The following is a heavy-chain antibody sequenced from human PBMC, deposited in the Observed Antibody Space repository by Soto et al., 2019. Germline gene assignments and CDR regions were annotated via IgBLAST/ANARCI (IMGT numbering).Heavy chain of an antibody. V-gene: IGHV3-7*03. D-gene: IGHD1-7*01. CDR3: AATYNWNYAPPKDYYYGMDV. CDR2: IKQDGSEK. Sequence: GGSLRLSCAASGFTFSSYWMSWVRQAPGKGLEWVANIKQDGSEKYYVDSVKGRFTISRDNAKNSLYLQMNSLRAEDTAVYYCAATYNWNYAPPKDYYYGMDVWGQGTTVTVSS. CDR1: GFTFSSYW. J-gene: IGHJ6*02.